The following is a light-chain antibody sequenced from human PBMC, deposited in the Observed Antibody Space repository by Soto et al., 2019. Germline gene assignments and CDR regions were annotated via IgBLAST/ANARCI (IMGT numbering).Light chain of an antibody. J-gene: IGKJ1*01. V-gene: IGKV3-15*01. CDR3: QQYKDWPPST. CDR1: QSISSN. Sequence: EIVMTQSPATLSVSPGEGATLSCRASQSISSNLAWYQQKPGQAPRLLIYGASTRATDIPARFSGSGSGTEFTLTISSRQSEDFAVYYCQQYKDWPPSTFGQGTKVEIK. CDR2: GAS.